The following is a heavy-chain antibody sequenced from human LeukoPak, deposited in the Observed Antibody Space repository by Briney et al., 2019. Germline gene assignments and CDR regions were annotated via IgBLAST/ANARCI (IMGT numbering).Heavy chain of an antibody. CDR1: GFTFSSYA. CDR3: ARDLNRRNYLD. V-gene: IGHV3-30-3*01. Sequence: PGGSLRLSCAASGFTFSSYAMHWVRQAPGKGLEWVAVISYDGSNKYYADSVKGRFTISRDNSKNTLYLQMNSLRAEDTAVYYCARDLNRRNYLDWGQGTLVTVSS. D-gene: IGHD1-7*01. J-gene: IGHJ4*02. CDR2: ISYDGSNK.